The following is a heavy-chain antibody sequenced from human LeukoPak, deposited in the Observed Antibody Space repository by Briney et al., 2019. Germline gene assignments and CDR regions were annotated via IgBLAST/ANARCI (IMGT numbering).Heavy chain of an antibody. CDR2: IYSGGST. CDR3: AAMTSVTTGDY. J-gene: IGHJ4*02. D-gene: IGHD4-11*01. CDR1: EFTVSVNY. V-gene: IGHV3-53*05. Sequence: GGSLTLSCAASEFTVSVNYMSWVRQAPGKGLEWVSFIYSGGSTYYADSVKGRFTISRDNSKNTLYLQMNSLRAEDTAVYYCAAMTSVTTGDYWGQGTLVTVSS.